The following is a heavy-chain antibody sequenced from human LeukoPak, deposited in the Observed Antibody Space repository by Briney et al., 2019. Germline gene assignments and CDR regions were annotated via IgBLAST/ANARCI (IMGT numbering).Heavy chain of an antibody. CDR3: ATEADCSTTSCSLDY. CDR2: INPNSGGT. Sequence: ASVKVSCKASGYTFTGYYMHWVRQAPGQGLEWMGWINPNSGGTNYAQKFQGRVTMTRDTSISTAYMELSRLRSDDTAVYYCATEADCSTTSCSLDYWGQGTLVTVSS. D-gene: IGHD2-2*01. J-gene: IGHJ4*02. CDR1: GYTFTGYY. V-gene: IGHV1-2*02.